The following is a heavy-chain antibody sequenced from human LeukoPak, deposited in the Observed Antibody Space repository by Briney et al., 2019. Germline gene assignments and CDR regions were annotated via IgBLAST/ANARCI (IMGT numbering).Heavy chain of an antibody. J-gene: IGHJ6*03. CDR2: ISSSSSTI. Sequence: GGSLRLSCAASGFTFSSYSMNWVRQASGKGLEWVSYISSSSSTIYYADSVKGRFTISRDNAKNSLYLQMNSLRAEDTAVYYCARPLYGDYYYYYYYYMDVWGKGTTVTVSS. D-gene: IGHD4-17*01. V-gene: IGHV3-48*01. CDR3: ARPLYGDYYYYYYYYMDV. CDR1: GFTFSSYS.